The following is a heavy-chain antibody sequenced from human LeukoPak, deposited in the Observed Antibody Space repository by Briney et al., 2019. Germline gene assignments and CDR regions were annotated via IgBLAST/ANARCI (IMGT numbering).Heavy chain of an antibody. CDR1: GGSISSSVYY. V-gene: IGHV4-39*07. CDR2: IYYTGST. D-gene: IGHD2-2*01. Sequence: SETLSLTCTVSGGSISSSVYYWGWIRQPPGKGLEWIGSIYYTGSTYYNPSLKSRVTISVDTSKNQFSLRLSSVTAADTAVYYCARQLGYCSSTSCHNWFAPWGQGTLVTVSS. J-gene: IGHJ5*02. CDR3: ARQLGYCSSTSCHNWFAP.